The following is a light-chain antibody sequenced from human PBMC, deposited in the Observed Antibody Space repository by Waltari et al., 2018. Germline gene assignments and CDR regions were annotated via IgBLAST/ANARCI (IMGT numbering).Light chain of an antibody. CDR1: SSDVGGYNF. CDR2: DVT. V-gene: IGLV2-11*01. J-gene: IGLJ2*01. CDR3: CSYAGSYTL. Sequence: QSALTQPRSVSGSPGQTVTISCTGTSSDVGGYNFVSWYQQYPDKAPKLMIYDVTKRPAGVPDRFSGSKSGDTASLTISGRQAEDEADYYCCSYAGSYTLFGGGTKLTVL.